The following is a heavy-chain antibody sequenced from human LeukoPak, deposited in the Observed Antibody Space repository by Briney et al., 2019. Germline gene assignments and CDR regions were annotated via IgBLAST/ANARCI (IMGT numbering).Heavy chain of an antibody. V-gene: IGHV3-23*01. CDR1: GFTFSNYA. D-gene: IGHD5-18*01. CDR3: AKSHQDTAMVTDH. J-gene: IGHJ4*02. CDR2: ISGSGITT. Sequence: PGGSLRLSCAASGFTFSNYAMSWVRQAPGKGLEWVSAISGSGITTYYADSVKGRFTISRDNSKNTLYLQMNSLRVEDTAVYYCAKSHQDTAMVTDHWGQGTLVTVSS.